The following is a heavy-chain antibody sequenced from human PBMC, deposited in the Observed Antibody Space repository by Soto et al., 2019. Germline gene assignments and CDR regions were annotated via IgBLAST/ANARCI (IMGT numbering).Heavy chain of an antibody. CDR1: GCSISSSSYY. CDR2: IYYSGST. Sequence: SETLSLTCTVSGCSISSSSYYWGWIHQPPGKGLEWIGSIYYSGSTYYNPSLKSRVTISVDTSKNQFSLKLSSVTAADTAVYYCARAMVRGVISYYYGMDVWGQGTTVTVSS. V-gene: IGHV4-39*01. J-gene: IGHJ6*02. CDR3: ARAMVRGVISYYYGMDV. D-gene: IGHD3-10*01.